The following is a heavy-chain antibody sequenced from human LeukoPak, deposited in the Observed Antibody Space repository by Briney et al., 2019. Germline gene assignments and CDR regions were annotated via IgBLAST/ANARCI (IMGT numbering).Heavy chain of an antibody. CDR2: IYYSGST. Sequence: SETLSLTCTVSGGSISSSSYYWGWIRQPPGKGLEWIRSIYYSGSTYYNPSLKSRVTISVDTSKNQFSLKLSSVTAADTAVYYCARHGDYGDYDDYFDYWGQGTLVTVSS. CDR3: ARHGDYGDYDDYFDY. V-gene: IGHV4-39*01. D-gene: IGHD4-17*01. CDR1: GGSISSSSYY. J-gene: IGHJ4*02.